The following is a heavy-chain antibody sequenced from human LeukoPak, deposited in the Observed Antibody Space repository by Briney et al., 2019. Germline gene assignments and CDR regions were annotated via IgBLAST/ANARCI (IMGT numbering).Heavy chain of an antibody. CDR3: ARHYDYVWGSYRQGFDY. CDR1: GGSFSGYY. Sequence: SETLSLTCAVYGGSFSGYYWSWIRQPPGKGLEWIGEINHSGSTNYNPSLKSRVTISVDTSKNQFSLKLSSVTAADTAVYYCARHYDYVWGSYRQGFDYWGQGTLVTVSS. D-gene: IGHD3-16*02. CDR2: INHSGST. V-gene: IGHV4-34*01. J-gene: IGHJ4*02.